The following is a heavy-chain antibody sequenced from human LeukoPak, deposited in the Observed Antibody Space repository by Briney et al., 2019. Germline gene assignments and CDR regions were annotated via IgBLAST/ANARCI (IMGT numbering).Heavy chain of an antibody. V-gene: IGHV1-24*01. CDR1: GYTLTELS. D-gene: IGHD3-22*01. J-gene: IGHJ5*02. CDR2: FDPEDGET. Sequence: GASVKVSCRVSGYTLTELSMHWVRQAPGKGLEWVGGFDPEDGETIYAQKFQGRVTMTEDTSTDTAYMELSSLRSEDTAVYYCAARYYYDSSGYYVNWFDPWGQGTLVTVSS. CDR3: AARYYYDSSGYYVNWFDP.